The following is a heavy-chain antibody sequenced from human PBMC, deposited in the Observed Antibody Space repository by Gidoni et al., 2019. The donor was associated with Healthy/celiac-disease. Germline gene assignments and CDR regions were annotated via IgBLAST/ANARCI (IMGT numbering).Heavy chain of an antibody. J-gene: IGHJ4*02. CDR1: GFTFSMYA. CDR2: VSCSGGST. D-gene: IGHD3-3*01. Sequence: EVQMLEARVGLVEPGGALRLSWEASGFTFSMYALSWVRQAPGKGVEWVSAVSCSGGSTYYADSVKCRFPISSDNSKNTLYLQMTSLRAEDTAVYYVAKHGLRFLEWLFYFDFWGQGTLVTVSS. V-gene: IGHV3-23*01. CDR3: AKHGLRFLEWLFYFDF.